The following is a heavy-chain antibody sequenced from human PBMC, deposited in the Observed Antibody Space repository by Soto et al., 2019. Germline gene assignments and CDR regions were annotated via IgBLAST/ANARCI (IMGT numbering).Heavy chain of an antibody. V-gene: IGHV3-30*18. CDR2: ISYDGSNK. Sequence: GGSLRLSCAASGFTFSSYGMHWVRQAPGKGLEWVAVISYDGSNKYYADSVKGRFTISRDNSKNTLYLQMNSLRAEDTAVYYSAKDPHYDSSGYYLSLDYWGQGTLVTVSS. CDR1: GFTFSSYG. J-gene: IGHJ4*02. CDR3: AKDPHYDSSGYYLSLDY. D-gene: IGHD3-22*01.